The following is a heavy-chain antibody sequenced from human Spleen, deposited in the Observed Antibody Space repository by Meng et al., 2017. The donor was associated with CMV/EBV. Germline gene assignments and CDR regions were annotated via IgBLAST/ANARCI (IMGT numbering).Heavy chain of an antibody. V-gene: IGHV3-66*02. D-gene: IGHD6-6*01. Sequence: LSLTCAASGFTVSSNYMSWVRQAPGKGLEWVSVIYSGGSTYYADSVKGRFTISRDNSKNTVYLQMNSLRGEDTAVYYCARDRRGSIAARGMDVWGQGTTVTVSS. CDR3: ARDRRGSIAARGMDV. CDR1: GFTVSSNY. CDR2: IYSGGST. J-gene: IGHJ6*02.